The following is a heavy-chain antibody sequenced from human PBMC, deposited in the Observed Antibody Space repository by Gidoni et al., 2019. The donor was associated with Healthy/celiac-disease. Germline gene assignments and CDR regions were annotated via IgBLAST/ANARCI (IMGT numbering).Heavy chain of an antibody. CDR3: AKDNRIVGATAFDY. CDR1: GFTFYDYA. CDR2: ISWNSGSI. Sequence: EVQLVESGGGLVQPGRSLRLSFAASGFTFYDYAMHWVRQAPGKGLEWVSGISWNSGSIGYADSVKGRFTISRDNAKNSLYLQMNSLRAEDTALYYCAKDNRIVGATAFDYWGQGTLVTVSS. V-gene: IGHV3-9*01. D-gene: IGHD1-26*01. J-gene: IGHJ4*02.